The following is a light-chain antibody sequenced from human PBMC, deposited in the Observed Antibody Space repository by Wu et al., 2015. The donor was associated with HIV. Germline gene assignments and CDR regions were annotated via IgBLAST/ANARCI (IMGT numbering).Light chain of an antibody. CDR1: QSISSW. CDR2: KAS. V-gene: IGKV1-5*03. J-gene: IGKJ4*01. CDR3: QQANSFPLT. Sequence: IQMTQSPSTLSSSVGDRVTITCRASQSISSWLAWYQQKPGKAPNLLIYKASSLESGVPSRFSGSGSGTEFTLTISSLQPNDVATYYCQQANSFPLTFGGGTKVEIK.